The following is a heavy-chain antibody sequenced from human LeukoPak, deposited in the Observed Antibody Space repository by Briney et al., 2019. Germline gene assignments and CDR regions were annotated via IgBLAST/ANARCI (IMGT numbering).Heavy chain of an antibody. Sequence: SETLSLTCTVSGGSISSYYWSWIRQPPGKGLEWIAYIYSTGSTNYSPSLKSRVTMSIDTSKNQFPLNLRSVTAADTAVYYCARRDWNEYYDYWGQGTLVTVSS. V-gene: IGHV4-59*08. D-gene: IGHD1-1*01. J-gene: IGHJ4*02. CDR3: ARRDWNEYYDY. CDR1: GGSISSYY. CDR2: IYSTGST.